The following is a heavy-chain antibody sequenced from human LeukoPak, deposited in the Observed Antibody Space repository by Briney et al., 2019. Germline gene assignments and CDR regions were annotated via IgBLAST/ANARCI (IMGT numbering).Heavy chain of an antibody. CDR1: GLIFSSYG. J-gene: IGHJ5*02. CDR2: ISYDGTIR. Sequence: GRSLRLSCAASGLIFSSYGMHWVRQAPGKGLEWVAVISYDGTIRNYADSVKGRFTISRDNSKNTLYLQMNSLTAEDTALYYCAKGGCSSTTCYLANPWGQGTLVTVSS. V-gene: IGHV3-30*18. D-gene: IGHD2-2*01. CDR3: AKGGCSSTTCYLANP.